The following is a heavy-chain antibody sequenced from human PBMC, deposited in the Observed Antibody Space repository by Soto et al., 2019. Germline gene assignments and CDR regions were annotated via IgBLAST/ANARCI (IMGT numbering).Heavy chain of an antibody. J-gene: IGHJ4*02. CDR3: AKNPGDYYDSTGYHFDY. CDR2: ISYGGGTT. V-gene: IGHV3-23*01. D-gene: IGHD3-22*01. Sequence: PGGSLRLSCAASEFTFSNYAMSWVRQAPGKGLEWVSAISYGGGTTYYADSVKGRFTISRDNSKNTLYLQMNSLRAEDTAVYYCAKNPGDYYDSTGYHFDYWGQGNLVTVSS. CDR1: EFTFSNYA.